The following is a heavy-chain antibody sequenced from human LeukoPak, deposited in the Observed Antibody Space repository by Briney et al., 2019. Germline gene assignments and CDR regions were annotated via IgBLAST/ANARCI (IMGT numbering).Heavy chain of an antibody. V-gene: IGHV4-39*01. CDR1: GGSISSSNYY. Sequence: PSETLPLTCTVSGGSISSSNYYWGWIRQPPGKGLEWIGSIYYSGSTYCNPSLKSRVTISVDTSENQFSLKLSSVTAADTAVYYCARKGSSSWYGNWFDPWGQGTLVTVSS. D-gene: IGHD6-13*01. J-gene: IGHJ5*02. CDR2: IYYSGST. CDR3: ARKGSSSWYGNWFDP.